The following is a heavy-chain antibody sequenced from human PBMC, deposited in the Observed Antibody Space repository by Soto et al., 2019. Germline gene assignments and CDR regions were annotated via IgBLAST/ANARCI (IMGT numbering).Heavy chain of an antibody. CDR3: ARDDIPGIAVATYGMDV. Sequence: PGGSLRLSCAASGFIFSNFGMHWVRQAPGKGLEWVAVIWYDGSNEHCADSVKGRFTISKDNSKNTLYLQMNSLRAEDTAVYYCARDDIPGIAVATYGMDVWGQGTTVTV. V-gene: IGHV3-33*01. CDR1: GFIFSNFG. D-gene: IGHD6-19*01. J-gene: IGHJ6*02. CDR2: IWYDGSNE.